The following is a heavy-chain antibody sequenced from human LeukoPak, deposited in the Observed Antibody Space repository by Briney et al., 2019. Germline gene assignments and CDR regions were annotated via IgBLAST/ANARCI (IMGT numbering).Heavy chain of an antibody. CDR1: GFTFSSYS. V-gene: IGHV3-21*01. D-gene: IGHD6-19*01. J-gene: IGHJ6*04. Sequence: PGGSLRLSCAASGFTFSSYSMNWVRQAPGKRLEWVSSISSSSSYIYYADSVKGRFTISRDNAKNSLYLQMNSLRAEDTAVYYCARDPRAYSSGWYDYYYYGMDVWGKGTTVTVSS. CDR3: ARDPRAYSSGWYDYYYYGMDV. CDR2: ISSSSSYI.